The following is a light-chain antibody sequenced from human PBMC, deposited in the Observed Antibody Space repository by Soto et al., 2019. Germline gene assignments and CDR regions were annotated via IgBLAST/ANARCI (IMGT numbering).Light chain of an antibody. Sequence: QSALTQPASVSGSPGQSITISCTGTSSDVGGYNYVSWYQQHPGKAPKLMIYEVSNRPSGVSNRFSGSKSGNTASLTISGLRSEDEADYYCASWDGSLSGHVFGTGTKVTVL. CDR2: EVS. CDR3: ASWDGSLSGHV. V-gene: IGLV2-14*01. CDR1: SSDVGGYNY. J-gene: IGLJ1*01.